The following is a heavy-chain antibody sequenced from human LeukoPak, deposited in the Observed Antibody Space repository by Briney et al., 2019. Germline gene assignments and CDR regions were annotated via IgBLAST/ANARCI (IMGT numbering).Heavy chain of an antibody. Sequence: ASVKVSCKASGYTLTTYDIIWVRQATGQGLEWMGWMNPGTGDTGYAQKFQDRVTMTRNTSLNTAYMELNSLRCEDTAAYYCARGKALQFLDWLPQLYYWGQGTVVTVSS. J-gene: IGHJ4*02. V-gene: IGHV1-8*02. CDR1: GYTLTTYD. CDR2: MNPGTGDT. CDR3: ARGKALQFLDWLPQLYY. D-gene: IGHD3-3*01.